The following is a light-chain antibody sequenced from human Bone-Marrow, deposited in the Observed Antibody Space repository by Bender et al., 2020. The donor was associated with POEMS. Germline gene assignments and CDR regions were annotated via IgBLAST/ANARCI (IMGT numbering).Light chain of an antibody. Sequence: QSVLTQPPSASGTPGQRVTISCSGGSSNIGAHAVNWYQHLPGTAPKLLIYSGHRRPSEVPDRFPGPRSGTSPSLASSGLQAEDEADYYWAVWDDSLNGWVFGGGTKLTVL. CDR2: SGH. CDR1: SSNIGAHA. J-gene: IGLJ3*02. V-gene: IGLV1-44*01. CDR3: AVWDDSLNGWV.